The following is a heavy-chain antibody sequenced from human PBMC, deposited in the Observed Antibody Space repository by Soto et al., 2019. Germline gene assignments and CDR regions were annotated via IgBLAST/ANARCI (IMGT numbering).Heavy chain of an antibody. CDR1: GGSVSSGSYH. CDR3: ARDGHGMDV. CDR2: IFFTGST. Sequence: QVQLQESGPGLVKPSETLSLTCTVSGGSVSSGSYHWSWIRQPPGKGLEWIGYIFFTGSTNYNPSLKSRVTISVDTSKHQFSLKLRSVTAADTAVYYCARDGHGMDVWGQGTTVTGSS. J-gene: IGHJ6*02. V-gene: IGHV4-61*01.